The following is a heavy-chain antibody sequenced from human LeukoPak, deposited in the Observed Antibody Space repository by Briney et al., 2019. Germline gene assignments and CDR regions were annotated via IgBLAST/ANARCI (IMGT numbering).Heavy chain of an antibody. CDR3: ARGAPVGSSWYSEPYYFDY. D-gene: IGHD6-13*01. CDR2: IYHSGST. CDR1: GGSISSGGYS. Sequence: SETLSLTCAVSGGSISSGGYSWSWIRQPPGKGLEWIGYIYHSGSTYYNPSLKSRATISVDRSKNQFSLKLSSVTAADTAVYYCARGAPVGSSWYSEPYYFDYWGQGTLVTVSS. V-gene: IGHV4-30-2*01. J-gene: IGHJ4*02.